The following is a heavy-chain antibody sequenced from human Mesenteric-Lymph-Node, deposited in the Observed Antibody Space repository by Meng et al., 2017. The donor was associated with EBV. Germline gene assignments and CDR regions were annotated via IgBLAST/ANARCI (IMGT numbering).Heavy chain of an antibody. D-gene: IGHD4-23*01. CDR3: ARESTVAANWFDP. CDR1: GFTFSDYY. J-gene: IGHJ5*02. Sequence: QVQLVESGGGLVKPGGSLRLSCAASGFTFSDYYMSWIRQAPGKGLEWVSYISTSGSPIYYADSVKGRFTISRDSAKNSLYLQMDSLRTEDTAVYYCARESTVAANWFDPCGQGTLCNVSS. CDR2: ISTSGSPI. V-gene: IGHV3-11*01.